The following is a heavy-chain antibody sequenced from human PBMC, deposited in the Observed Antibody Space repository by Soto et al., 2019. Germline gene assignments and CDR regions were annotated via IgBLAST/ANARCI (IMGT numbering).Heavy chain of an antibody. CDR1: GGSFSGYY. CDR2: INHSGST. J-gene: IGHJ6*02. D-gene: IGHD6-13*01. CDR3: ARGVYGAAAGPNRYYYYYGMDV. V-gene: IGHV4-34*01. Sequence: PSETLSLTCAVYGGSFSGYYWSWIRQPPGKGLEWIGEINHSGSTNYNPSLKSRVTISVDTSKNQFSLKLSSVTAADTAVYYCARGVYGAAAGPNRYYYYYGMDVWGQGTTVTVSS.